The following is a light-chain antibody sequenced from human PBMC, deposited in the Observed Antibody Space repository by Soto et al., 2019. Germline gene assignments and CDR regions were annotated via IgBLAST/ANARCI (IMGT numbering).Light chain of an antibody. V-gene: IGKV1-5*03. CDR3: QRYNSYSEA. CDR1: QTISSW. J-gene: IGKJ1*01. CDR2: KAS. Sequence: DIQMTQSPSTLSGSVGDRVTITFRASQTISSWLAWYQQKPGKAPKLLIYKASTLKSGVPSRFSGSGSGTEFTLTISSLQPDDFATYYCQRYNSYSEAFGQGTKV.